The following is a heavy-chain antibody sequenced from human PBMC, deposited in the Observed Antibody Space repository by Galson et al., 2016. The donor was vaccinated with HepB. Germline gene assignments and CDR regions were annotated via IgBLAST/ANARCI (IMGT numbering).Heavy chain of an antibody. CDR2: IIPILGIA. CDR3: ARFRGIGVVNYYCGMDV. J-gene: IGHJ6*02. Sequence: SVKVSCKASGGTFSSYAISWVRQAPGQGLEWMGGIIPILGIANYAQKFQGRVTITADKSTSTAYMELRSLRSEDTAVYYCARFRGIGVVNYYCGMDVWGQGTTVTVSS. V-gene: IGHV1-69*10. CDR1: GGTFSSYA. D-gene: IGHD3-22*01.